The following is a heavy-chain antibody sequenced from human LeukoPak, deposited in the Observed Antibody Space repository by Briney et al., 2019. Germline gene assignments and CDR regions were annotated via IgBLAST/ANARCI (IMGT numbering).Heavy chain of an antibody. CDR3: ARYETSSWTAIDY. D-gene: IGHD6-13*01. CDR1: GYTFTGYY. Sequence: ASVKVSCKASGYTFTGYYMHWVRQAPGQGLEWMGWINPNSGGTNYAQKFQGRVTITADKSTSTAYMELSSLRSEDTAVYYCARYETSSWTAIDYWGQGTLVTVSS. CDR2: INPNSGGT. J-gene: IGHJ4*02. V-gene: IGHV1-2*02.